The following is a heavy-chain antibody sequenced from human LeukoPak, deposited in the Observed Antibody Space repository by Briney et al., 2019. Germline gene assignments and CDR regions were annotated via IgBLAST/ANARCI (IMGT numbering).Heavy chain of an antibody. J-gene: IGHJ6*03. CDR1: GGSFSSSA. CDR2: IIPIFGTP. D-gene: IGHD4-11*01. Sequence: SVKVSCKASGGSFSSSAISWVRRAPGHGLEWMGGIIPIFGTPNYAQRFQGRVTITTDESSSTAYMELSSLRPEDTAVYYCARGPFHTVTYYYYYVDVWGKGTTVTVSS. V-gene: IGHV1-69*05. CDR3: ARGPFHTVTYYYYYVDV.